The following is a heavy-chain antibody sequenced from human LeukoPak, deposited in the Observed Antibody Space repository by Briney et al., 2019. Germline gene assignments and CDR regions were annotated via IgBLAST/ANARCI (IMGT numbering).Heavy chain of an antibody. CDR3: ARGGTYCSGGSCYSLDY. Sequence: GGSLRLSCAASGFTFSSYGMHWVRQAPGKGLEWVAVIWYDGSNKYYADSVKGRFTISRDNSKNTLYLQMNSLRAEDTAVYYCARGGTYCSGGSCYSLDYWRQGTLVSVSS. CDR2: IWYDGSNK. J-gene: IGHJ4*02. CDR1: GFTFSSYG. V-gene: IGHV3-33*01. D-gene: IGHD2-15*01.